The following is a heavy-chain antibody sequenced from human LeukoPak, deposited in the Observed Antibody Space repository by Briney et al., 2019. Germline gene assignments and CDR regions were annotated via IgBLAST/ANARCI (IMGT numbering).Heavy chain of an antibody. CDR3: ARVPRVTSVDYFYMDV. CDR1: GFTFNSYS. Sequence: GGSLRLSCAVSGFTFNSYSMNWVRQAPGKGLEWVSSISSSSNYIYYADSVKGRFTISRDNARNSLYLQMNSLRAEDTAVYYCARVPRVTSVDYFYMDVWGKGTTVTVSS. CDR2: ISSSSNYI. V-gene: IGHV3-21*01. J-gene: IGHJ6*03. D-gene: IGHD4-17*01.